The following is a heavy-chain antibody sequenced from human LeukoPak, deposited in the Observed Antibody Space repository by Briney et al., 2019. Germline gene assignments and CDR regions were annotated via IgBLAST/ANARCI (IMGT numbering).Heavy chain of an antibody. Sequence: ASVKVSCKASGYTFTGYYMHWVRQAPGQGLEWMGWINPNSGGTNYAQKFQGRVTTTRDTSISTAYMELSRLRSDDTAVYYCARGPPAIKGIAVAGRDIYCYYYYMDVWGKGTTVTVSS. D-gene: IGHD6-19*01. J-gene: IGHJ6*03. CDR2: INPNSGGT. V-gene: IGHV1-2*02. CDR1: GYTFTGYY. CDR3: ARGPPAIKGIAVAGRDIYCYYYYMDV.